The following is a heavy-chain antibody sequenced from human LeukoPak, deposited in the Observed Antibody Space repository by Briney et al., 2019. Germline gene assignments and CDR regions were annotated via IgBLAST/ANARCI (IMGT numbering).Heavy chain of an antibody. CDR2: ISWSSNNV. V-gene: IGHV3-9*01. CDR1: GFTFDAYA. Sequence: TGGSLRLSCAASGFTFDAYAMHWVRQAPGKGLEWVSGISWSSNNVGYADSVRGRFTISRDNAKKSLYLQMNSLRAEDTALNYCAKDNHDSTGWLPANWGQGTLVTVTS. CDR3: AKDNHDSTGWLPAN. D-gene: IGHD6-19*01. J-gene: IGHJ4*02.